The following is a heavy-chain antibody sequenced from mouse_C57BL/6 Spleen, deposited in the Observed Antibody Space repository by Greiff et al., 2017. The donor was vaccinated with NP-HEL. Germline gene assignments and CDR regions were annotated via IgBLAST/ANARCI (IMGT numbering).Heavy chain of an antibody. CDR1: GYTFTSYW. J-gene: IGHJ3*01. CDR3: ARDYDYDRRWFAY. D-gene: IGHD2-4*01. Sequence: QVQLQQSGAELAKPGASVKLSCKASGYTFTSYWMHWVKQRPGQGLEWIGYINPSSGYTKYNQKFKDKATLTADKSSSTAYMQLSSLTSEDSAVYYCARDYDYDRRWFAYWGQGTLVTVSA. V-gene: IGHV1-7*01. CDR2: INPSSGYT.